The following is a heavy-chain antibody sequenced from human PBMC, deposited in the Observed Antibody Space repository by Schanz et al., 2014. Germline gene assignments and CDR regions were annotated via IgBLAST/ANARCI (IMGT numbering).Heavy chain of an antibody. D-gene: IGHD3-10*01. CDR1: GFSVGNKY. J-gene: IGHJ3*02. Sequence: EVHLLESGGGLVQPGGSLRLSCAASGFSVGNKYMNWVRQAPGKGLEWVANIKRDGSEKNYLDSVKGRFTISRDNAKNSLFLQMNSLRPEDTAVYYCAKGRFGELSAFDIWGQGTMVTVSS. CDR2: IKRDGSEK. CDR3: AKGRFGELSAFDI. V-gene: IGHV3-7*03.